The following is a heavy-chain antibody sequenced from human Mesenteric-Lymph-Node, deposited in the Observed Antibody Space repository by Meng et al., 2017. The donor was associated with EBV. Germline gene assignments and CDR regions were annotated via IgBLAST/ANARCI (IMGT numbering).Heavy chain of an antibody. CDR1: GGSIIRGGYS. V-gene: IGHV4-30-2*01. J-gene: IGHJ4*02. CDR2: STHNGIV. D-gene: IGHD3-16*02. Sequence: QLQPHEAGSGLVRPSQTLSLPCACSGGSIIRGGYSWSWIRQAPGKGLEWIGESTHNGIVNYNPSLKSRVAISVDTFKNQFSLRLTSVTAADTAIYYCARIESIWGTYRKYYFDYWGQGTLVTVSS. CDR3: ARIESIWGTYRKYYFDY.